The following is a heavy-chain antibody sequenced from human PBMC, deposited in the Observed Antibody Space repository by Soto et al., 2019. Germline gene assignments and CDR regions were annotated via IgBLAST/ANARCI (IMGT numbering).Heavy chain of an antibody. D-gene: IGHD4-17*01. J-gene: IGHJ4*02. V-gene: IGHV3-21*01. Sequence: GGSLRLSCAAYGFTFTSYSMNWVRQAPVKGLEWVSSISSSSSYIYYAESVKGRFTISRDNAKNSLYLQMNSLRAEDTAVYYCARDPFYGSNDYWGQGTLVTVSS. CDR3: ARDPFYGSNDY. CDR1: GFTFTSYS. CDR2: ISSSSSYI.